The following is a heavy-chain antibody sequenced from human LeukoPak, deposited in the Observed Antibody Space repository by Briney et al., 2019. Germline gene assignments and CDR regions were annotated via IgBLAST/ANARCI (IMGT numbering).Heavy chain of an antibody. Sequence: GESLKISCKGSGYSFTSYWISWVRQMPGKGLEGMGRIAPSDSYTNYSPSFQGHVTISADKSISTAYLQWSSLKASDTAMYYCTTLYSSSWKTFDYWGQGTLVTVSS. D-gene: IGHD6-13*01. CDR2: IAPSDSYT. J-gene: IGHJ4*02. CDR3: TTLYSSSWKTFDY. CDR1: GYSFTSYW. V-gene: IGHV5-10-1*01.